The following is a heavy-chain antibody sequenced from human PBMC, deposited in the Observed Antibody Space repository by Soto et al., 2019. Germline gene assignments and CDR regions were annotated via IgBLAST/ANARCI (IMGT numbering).Heavy chain of an antibody. CDR2: ISSSSSTI. Sequence: GGPLRLSCAASGCPISSYSRNRVRQAPGKGLEWVSYISSSSSTIYYADSVKGRFTISRDNAKNSLYLQMNSLRAEDTAVYYCARIRSYSDYYYGMDVWGQGTTVTVSS. D-gene: IGHD1-26*01. V-gene: IGHV3-48*01. CDR3: ARIRSYSDYYYGMDV. J-gene: IGHJ6*02. CDR1: GCPISSYS.